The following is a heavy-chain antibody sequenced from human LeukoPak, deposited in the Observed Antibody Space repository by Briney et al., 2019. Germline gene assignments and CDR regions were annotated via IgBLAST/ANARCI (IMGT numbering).Heavy chain of an antibody. CDR2: ISAYNGNT. CDR1: GYTFTSYG. V-gene: IGHV1-18*04. CDR3: ARDRAWFGELPSQL. Sequence: ASVKVSCKASGYTFTSYGISWVRQAPGQGLEWMGWISAYNGNTNYAQKLQGRVTMTTDTSTSTAYMELRSLRSDDTAVYYCARDRAWFGELPSQLWGQGTLVTASS. J-gene: IGHJ4*02. D-gene: IGHD3-10*01.